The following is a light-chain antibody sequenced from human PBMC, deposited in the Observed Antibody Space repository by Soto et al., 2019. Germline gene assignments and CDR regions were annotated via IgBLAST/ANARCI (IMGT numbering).Light chain of an antibody. CDR3: SSYTISNTWV. J-gene: IGLJ3*02. V-gene: IGLV2-14*01. CDR1: SSDVGGYNY. Sequence: QSALTQPASMSGSPGQSITISCTGTSSDVGGYNYVSWYQQHPGKAPKLMIHEVSNRPSGVSNRFSGSKSGNTASLTISGLQAEDEADYYCSSYTISNTWVFGGGTKVTVL. CDR2: EVS.